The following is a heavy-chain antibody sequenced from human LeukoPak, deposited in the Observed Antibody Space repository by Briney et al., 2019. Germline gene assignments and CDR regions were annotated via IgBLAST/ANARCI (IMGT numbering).Heavy chain of an antibody. D-gene: IGHD3-22*01. CDR1: GFNFSTYW. CDR2: IKYDGSMT. CDR3: ARGASSAYYVDY. Sequence: PGGSLRLSCAASGFNFSTYWMHWVRQAPGKGLVWVSRIKYDGSMTTSGDSVKGRFSISRDNAKNTVDLQMNSLRAEDTAVYYCARGASSAYYVDYWGQGTLVSVSS. V-gene: IGHV3-74*01. J-gene: IGHJ4*02.